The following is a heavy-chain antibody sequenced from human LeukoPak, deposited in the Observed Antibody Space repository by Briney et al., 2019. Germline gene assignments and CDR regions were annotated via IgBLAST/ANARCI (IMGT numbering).Heavy chain of an antibody. J-gene: IGHJ2*01. Sequence: AASVKVSCKASGYAFTNYDIHWMRQATGQGLEWMGWMNPDNGNTDSAQKFQGRVTITRNTSISTVYMELTSLTSEDTAVYYCAKGGYSTGWFSPWYFDLWGRGTLVTVSS. CDR2: MNPDNGNT. D-gene: IGHD6-19*01. CDR3: AKGGYSTGWFSPWYFDL. V-gene: IGHV1-8*03. CDR1: GYAFTNYD.